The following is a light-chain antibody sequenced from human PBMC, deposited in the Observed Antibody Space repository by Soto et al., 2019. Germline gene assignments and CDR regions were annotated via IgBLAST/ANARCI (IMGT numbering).Light chain of an antibody. J-gene: IGKJ5*01. CDR2: GAS. CDR1: QSVSSSY. CDR3: QQYGVSPIT. V-gene: IGKV3-20*01. Sequence: EIVVTQSPGTLSLSPGERATLSCRASQSVSSSYLAWYQQKPGQAPRLLIHGASSRATGIPDRISGSGSGTDFTLTISRLEPEDFAVYYCQQYGVSPITFGQGTRLEI.